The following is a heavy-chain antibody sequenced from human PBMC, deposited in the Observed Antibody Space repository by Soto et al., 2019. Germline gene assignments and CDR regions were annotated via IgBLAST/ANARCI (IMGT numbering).Heavy chain of an antibody. CDR2: ISGSGGST. Sequence: GGSLRLSCAASGFTFSSYAMSWVRQAPGKGLEWVSAISGSGGSTYYADSVKGRFTISRGNSKNTLYLQMNSLRAEDTAVYYCAKXRGITIFGVVMTGSMDVWGQGTTVTVSS. V-gene: IGHV3-23*01. CDR1: GFTFSSYA. D-gene: IGHD3-3*01. CDR3: AKXRGITIFGVVMTGSMDV. J-gene: IGHJ6*01.